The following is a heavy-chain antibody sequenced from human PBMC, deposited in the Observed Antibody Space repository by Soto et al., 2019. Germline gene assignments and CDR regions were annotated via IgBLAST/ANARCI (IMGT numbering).Heavy chain of an antibody. D-gene: IGHD1-26*01. CDR3: ARWSFLDY. V-gene: IGHV3-23*01. CDR1: GXSFTSYA. Sequence: GSLRLSCAASGXSFTSYALSWVRQAPGKGLELVSTISGSDGKTSYADSVKGRFSISRDTSKTTLYLQMNRLRVEDTAVYYCARWSFLDYWGQGTRGTVSS. CDR2: ISGSDGKT. J-gene: IGHJ4*02.